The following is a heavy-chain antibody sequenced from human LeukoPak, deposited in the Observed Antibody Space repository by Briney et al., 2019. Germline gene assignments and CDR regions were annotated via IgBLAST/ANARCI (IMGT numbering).Heavy chain of an antibody. J-gene: IGHJ6*02. CDR2: ISYDGSNK. CDR1: GFTFDDYA. CDR3: AKDTVVVVPAATLSYYYHGMDV. Sequence: GGSLRLSCAASGFTFDDYAMHWVRQAPGKGLEWVAVISYDGSNKYYADSVKGLFTISRDNSKNTLYLQMNSLRAEDTAVYYCAKDTVVVVPAATLSYYYHGMDVWGQGTTVTVSS. D-gene: IGHD2-2*01. V-gene: IGHV3-30*18.